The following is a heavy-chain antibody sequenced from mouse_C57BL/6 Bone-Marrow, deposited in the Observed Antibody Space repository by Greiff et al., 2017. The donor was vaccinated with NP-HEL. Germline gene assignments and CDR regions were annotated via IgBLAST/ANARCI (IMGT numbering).Heavy chain of an antibody. CDR3: ARGANWEYFDY. V-gene: IGHV5-17*01. CDR2: ISSGSSTI. J-gene: IGHJ2*01. CDR1: GFTFSDYG. D-gene: IGHD4-1*01. Sequence: EVKLEESGGGLVKPGGSLKLSCAASGFTFSDYGMHWVRQAPEKGLEWVAYISSGSSTIYYADTVKGRFTISRDNAKNTLFLQMTSLRSEYTAMYYCARGANWEYFDYWGQGTTLTVSS.